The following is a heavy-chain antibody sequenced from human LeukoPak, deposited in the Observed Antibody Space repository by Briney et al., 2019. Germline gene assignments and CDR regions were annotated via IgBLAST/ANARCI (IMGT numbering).Heavy chain of an antibody. D-gene: IGHD3-10*01. CDR2: IIPIFGTA. CDR1: GGTFSSYA. J-gene: IGHJ4*02. Sequence: SVKVSCKASGGTFSSYAISWVRQAPGQGLEWMGGIIPIFGTANYAQKFQGRVTMTRDTSTSTVYMELSSLRSEDTAVYYCVRDLAYYYGSGSFDYWGQGTLVTVSS. V-gene: IGHV1-69*05. CDR3: VRDLAYYYGSGSFDY.